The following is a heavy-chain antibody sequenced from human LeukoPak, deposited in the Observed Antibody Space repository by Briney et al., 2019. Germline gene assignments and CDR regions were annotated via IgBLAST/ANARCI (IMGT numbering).Heavy chain of an antibody. Sequence: GRSLRLSCAASGFTFSSYGMHWVRQAPGKGLEWVAVIWYDGSNKYYADSVKGRFTISRDNSKNTLYLQMNSLRAEDTAVYYCARDLVGSYFSIDYWGQGTLVTVSS. CDR1: GFTFSSYG. D-gene: IGHD1-26*01. CDR2: IWYDGSNK. J-gene: IGHJ4*02. V-gene: IGHV3-33*01. CDR3: ARDLVGSYFSIDY.